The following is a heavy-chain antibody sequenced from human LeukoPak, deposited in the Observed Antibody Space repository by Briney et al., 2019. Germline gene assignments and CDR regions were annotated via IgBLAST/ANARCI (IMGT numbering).Heavy chain of an antibody. CDR2: ISSSGSTI. CDR1: GFTFSSYE. CDR3: ARRSNLYYDSDY. Sequence: GRSLRLSCAASGFTFSSYEMNWVRQAPGKGLEWVSYISSSGSTIYYADSVKGRFTISRDNAKNSLYLQMNSLRAEDTAVYYCARRSNLYYDSDYWGQGTLVTVSS. D-gene: IGHD3-22*01. V-gene: IGHV3-48*03. J-gene: IGHJ4*02.